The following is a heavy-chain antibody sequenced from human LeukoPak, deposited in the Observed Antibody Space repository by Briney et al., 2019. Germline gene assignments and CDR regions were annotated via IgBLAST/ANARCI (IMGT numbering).Heavy chain of an antibody. J-gene: IGHJ4*02. CDR2: ISGSGGST. V-gene: IGHV3-23*01. Sequence: GGSLRLSCAASGFTFSSYAMSWVRQAPGKGLEWVSAISGSGGSTYYADSVKGRFTISRDNSKNTLYLQMNSLRAEDTAVYYCARVWTSWGYYFDYWGQGTLVTVSS. CDR3: ARVWTSWGYYFDY. CDR1: GFTFSSYA. D-gene: IGHD2-2*01.